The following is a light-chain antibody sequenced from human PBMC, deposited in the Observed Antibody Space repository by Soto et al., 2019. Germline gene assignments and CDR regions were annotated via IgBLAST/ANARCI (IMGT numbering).Light chain of an antibody. J-gene: IGKJ1*01. CDR2: KAS. Sequence: DIQMTQSPSTLSASVGDRVTITCRASQSISSWLAWYQQKPGKAPKLLIYKASSLASVVQSRFSGSGSGTEFTLTISSLQPDYFATYYCQQYNSYSVTFGQGTKVEIK. CDR3: QQYNSYSVT. CDR1: QSISSW. V-gene: IGKV1-5*03.